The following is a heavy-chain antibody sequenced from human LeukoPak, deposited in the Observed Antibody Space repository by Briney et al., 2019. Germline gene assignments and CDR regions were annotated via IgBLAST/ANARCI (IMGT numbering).Heavy chain of an antibody. J-gene: IGHJ4*02. CDR1: GFTFSSYA. Sequence: GGPLRLSCAASGFTFSSYAMSWVRQAPGKELAWVSAISGSGGSTYYADSVKGRFTISRDNSKNTLYLQMNSLRAEDTAVYYCAKGQNSRRYSRDYWGQGTLVTVSS. CDR2: ISGSGGST. CDR3: AKGQNSRRYSRDY. V-gene: IGHV3-23*01. D-gene: IGHD5-18*01.